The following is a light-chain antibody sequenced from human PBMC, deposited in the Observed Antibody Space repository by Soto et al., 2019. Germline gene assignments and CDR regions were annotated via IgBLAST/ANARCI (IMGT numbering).Light chain of an antibody. CDR2: AAS. V-gene: IGKV1-39*01. CDR3: QQSYSTPKT. Sequence: DIQMTQSPSSLSASVGDRVTITCRASQSISSYLNWYQQKPGKAPKLLLYAASSLQSGVPSRFSGSGSGTDFTLTISSLQPEDFATYFCQQSYSTPKTFGQGTKVEIE. CDR1: QSISSY. J-gene: IGKJ1*01.